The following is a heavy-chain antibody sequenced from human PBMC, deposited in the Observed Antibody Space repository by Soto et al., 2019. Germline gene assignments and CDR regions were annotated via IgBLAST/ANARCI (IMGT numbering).Heavy chain of an antibody. CDR1: GGTFSSYT. D-gene: IGHD1-26*01. Sequence: QLQLVQSGGEVREPGSSVKVSCKASGGTFSSYTVIWVRQAPGQGLEWMGGITPTLNIAKYAEKFQGRVTITADESTSTVNMHLSSLRSEDTAVYFCARGYYSGSNPSSFDYWGQGTLVAVSS. V-gene: IGHV1-69*01. CDR3: ARGYYSGSNPSSFDY. J-gene: IGHJ4*02. CDR2: ITPTLNIA.